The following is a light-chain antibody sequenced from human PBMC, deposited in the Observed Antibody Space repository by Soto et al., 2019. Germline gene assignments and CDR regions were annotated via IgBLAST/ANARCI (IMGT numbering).Light chain of an antibody. CDR2: VSS. Sequence: DIQMTQSPSSVSASVGDRVTITCRASQDIRTWLAWYQQNPGKAPKLLIYVSSSLQRGVPSRFSGSGSGTDFTLTISRLQPEDFATYYCQQANSFPFTFGPGTKVDLK. CDR3: QQANSFPFT. CDR1: QDIRTW. V-gene: IGKV1-12*02. J-gene: IGKJ3*01.